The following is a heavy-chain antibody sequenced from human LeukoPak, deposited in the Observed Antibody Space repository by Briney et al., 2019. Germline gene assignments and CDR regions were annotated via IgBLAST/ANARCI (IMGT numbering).Heavy chain of an antibody. CDR1: GFTFSSYG. Sequence: GRSLRLSCAASGFTFSSYGMHWVRQAPGKGLEWVAVISYDGSNKYYADSVKGRFTISRDNSKNTLYLQMNSLRAEDTAVYYCAKLDQIERHSSGWYYFDYWGQGTLVTVSS. CDR3: AKLDQIERHSSGWYYFDY. D-gene: IGHD6-19*01. J-gene: IGHJ4*02. CDR2: ISYDGSNK. V-gene: IGHV3-30*18.